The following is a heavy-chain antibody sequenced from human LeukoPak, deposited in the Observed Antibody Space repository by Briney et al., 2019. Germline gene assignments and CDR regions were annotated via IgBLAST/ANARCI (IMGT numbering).Heavy chain of an antibody. CDR2: INWNGGST. V-gene: IGHV3-20*04. J-gene: IGHJ6*03. D-gene: IGHD6-13*01. Sequence: PGGSLRLSCAASGFTFDDYGMSWVRQAPGKGLEWVSGINWNGGSTGYADSVKGRFTISRDNAKNSLCLQMNSLRAEDTALYYCARVPYFIAAAGTIGGDYYYMDVWGKGTTVTVSS. CDR1: GFTFDDYG. CDR3: ARVPYFIAAAGTIGGDYYYMDV.